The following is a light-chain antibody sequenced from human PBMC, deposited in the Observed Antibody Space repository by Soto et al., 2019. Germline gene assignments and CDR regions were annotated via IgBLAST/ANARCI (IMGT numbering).Light chain of an antibody. V-gene: IGKV3-20*01. CDR2: GAS. CDR3: QQFGYSLFT. J-gene: IGKJ3*01. Sequence: EIVLTQSPGTLSLSPGARATLSCRASQSVDRNYLAWYQHKPGQAPRLLIYGASTRATGIPDRFSGSGSGTDFTLTISRLEPEDFAVYYCQQFGYSLFTFGPGTKVDIK. CDR1: QSVDRNY.